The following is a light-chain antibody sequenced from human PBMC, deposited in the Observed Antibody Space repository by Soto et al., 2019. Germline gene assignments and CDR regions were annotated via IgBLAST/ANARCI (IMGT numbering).Light chain of an antibody. CDR1: QDISNY. V-gene: IGKV1-33*01. CDR3: QQYDELPFT. CDR2: DAS. Sequence: DIQMTQSPSSLSASVGDRVTITCQASQDISNYLNWYQQKPGKAPKLLIYDASNLETGVPPRFSGSGSGTDFTFTISSLQPEDIATYYCQQYDELPFTFGPGTKVDIK. J-gene: IGKJ3*01.